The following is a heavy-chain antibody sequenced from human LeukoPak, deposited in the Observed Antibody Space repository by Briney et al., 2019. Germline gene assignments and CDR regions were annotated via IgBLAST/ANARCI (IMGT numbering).Heavy chain of an antibody. CDR1: GFTFSRHG. CDR2: ISNDGSRK. V-gene: IGHV3-30*03. D-gene: IGHD3-3*01. CDR3: ARDRAWNYFDY. Sequence: GGSLRLSCAPSGFTFSRHGMHWVRQAPGKGLEWVAIISNDGSRKYYAHTVEGRFTISRDNSKNTLYLQMDSLRAEDTAVYYCARDRAWNYFDYWGRGTLVTVSS. J-gene: IGHJ4*02.